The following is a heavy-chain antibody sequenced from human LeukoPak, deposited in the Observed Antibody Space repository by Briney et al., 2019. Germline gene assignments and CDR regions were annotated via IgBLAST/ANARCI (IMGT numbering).Heavy chain of an antibody. J-gene: IGHJ4*02. CDR3: AKDMGDGYSPIDY. V-gene: IGHV3-30*18. D-gene: IGHD5-24*01. Sequence: GGSLRLSCAASGFTFSSYGMHWVRQAPGKGPEWVAVISYDGSNKYYADSVKGRFTISRDNSKNTLYLQMNSLRAEDTAVYYCAKDMGDGYSPIDYWGQGTLVTVSS. CDR2: ISYDGSNK. CDR1: GFTFSSYG.